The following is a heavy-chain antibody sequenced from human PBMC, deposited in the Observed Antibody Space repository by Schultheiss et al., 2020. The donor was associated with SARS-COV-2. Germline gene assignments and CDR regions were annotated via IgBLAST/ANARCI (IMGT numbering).Heavy chain of an antibody. J-gene: IGHJ6*02. CDR2: ISSSGSTI. V-gene: IGHV3-11*04. D-gene: IGHD3-10*01. Sequence: GGSLRLSCAASGFTFSNAWMSWVRQAPGKGLEWVSYISSSGSTIYYADSVKGRFTISRDNAKNSLYLQMNSLRAEDTAVYYCARIGEAYYYYGMDVWGQGTTVTVSS. CDR1: GFTFSNAW. CDR3: ARIGEAYYYYGMDV.